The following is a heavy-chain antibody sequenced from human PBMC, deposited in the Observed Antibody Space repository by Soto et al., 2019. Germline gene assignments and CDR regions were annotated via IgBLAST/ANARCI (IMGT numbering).Heavy chain of an antibody. CDR3: ARAVAVPADFDY. CDR2: FDPEFGET. CDR1: GYTLTELS. J-gene: IGHJ4*02. D-gene: IGHD6-19*01. V-gene: IGHV1-24*01. Sequence: ASVKVSCKVSGYTLTELSMHWVRQAPGKGLEWMGGFDPEFGETVCAQKFQGRLTMTEDTSTDTAYMELSSLRSEDTAVYYCARAVAVPADFDYWGQGTLVTVSS.